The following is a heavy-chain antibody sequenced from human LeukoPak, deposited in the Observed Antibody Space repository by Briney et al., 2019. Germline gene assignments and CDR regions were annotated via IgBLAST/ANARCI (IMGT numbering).Heavy chain of an antibody. CDR1: GASVDNYY. J-gene: IGHJ5*02. CDR3: ARGPRYYDFWSGYYRFDP. CDR2: INHSGST. D-gene: IGHD3-3*01. V-gene: IGHV4-34*01. Sequence: PSETLSLTCTVSGASVDNYYWIWIRQPAGKGLEWIGEINHSGSTNYNPSLKSRVTISVDTSKNQFSLKLSSVTAADTAVYYCARGPRYYDFWSGYYRFDPWGQGTLVTVSS.